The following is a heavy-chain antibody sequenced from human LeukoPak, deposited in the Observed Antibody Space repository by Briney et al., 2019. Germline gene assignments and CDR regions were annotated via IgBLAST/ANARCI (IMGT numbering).Heavy chain of an antibody. J-gene: IGHJ5*02. CDR3: ARVATIFGVADLNWFDP. D-gene: IGHD3-3*01. CDR2: IYHSGST. V-gene: IGHV4-38-2*02. CDR1: GYSISSGYY. Sequence: PSKTLSLTCTVSGYSISSGYYWGWIRQPPGKGLEWIGSIYHSGSTYYNPSLKSRVTISVDTSKNQFSLKLSSVTAADTAVYYCARVATIFGVADLNWFDPWGQGTLVTVSS.